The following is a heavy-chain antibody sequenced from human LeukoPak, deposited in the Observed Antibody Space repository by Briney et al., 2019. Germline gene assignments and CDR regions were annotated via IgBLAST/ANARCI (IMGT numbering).Heavy chain of an antibody. J-gene: IGHJ4*02. Sequence: PGGSLRLSCAASGFIVSNTYMTWVRQAPGKGLEWVSVIHNDGSTYYADSVKGRFTISRDNSKNMLFLRMNSLRVEDTDVYFCASLARDSWGQEPRVSVPS. D-gene: IGHD3-16*01. CDR1: GFIVSNTY. CDR2: IHNDGST. CDR3: ASLARDS. V-gene: IGHV3-53*01.